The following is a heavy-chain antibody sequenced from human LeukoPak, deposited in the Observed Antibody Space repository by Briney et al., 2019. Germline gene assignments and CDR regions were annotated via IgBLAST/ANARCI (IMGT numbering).Heavy chain of an antibody. CDR2: IYTSGST. J-gene: IGHJ5*02. Sequence: SQTLSLTCTVSGGSISSGSYYWSWIRQPAGKGLEWIGRIYTSGSTNYNPSLKSRVPISVDTSKNQFSLKLSSVTAADTAVYYCARVSSSWYWFDPWGQGTLVTVSS. CDR3: ARVSSSWYWFDP. V-gene: IGHV4-61*02. D-gene: IGHD6-13*01. CDR1: GGSISSGSYY.